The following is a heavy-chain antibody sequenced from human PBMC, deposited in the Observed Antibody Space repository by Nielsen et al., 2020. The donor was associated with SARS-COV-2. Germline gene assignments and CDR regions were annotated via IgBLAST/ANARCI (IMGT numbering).Heavy chain of an antibody. CDR3: AKDHVRGYDFWGGYIRGDAFDI. J-gene: IGHJ3*02. CDR1: GFTVSSNY. V-gene: IGHV3-66*01. Sequence: GESLKISCAASGFTVSSNYMSWVRQAPGKGLEWVSVIYSGGSTYYADSVKGRFTISRDNSKNTLYLQMNSLRAEDTAVYYCAKDHVRGYDFWGGYIRGDAFDIWGQGTMVTVSS. CDR2: IYSGGST. D-gene: IGHD3-3*01.